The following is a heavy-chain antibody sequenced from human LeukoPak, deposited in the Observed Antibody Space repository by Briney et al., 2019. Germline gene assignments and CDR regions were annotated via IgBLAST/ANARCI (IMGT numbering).Heavy chain of an antibody. J-gene: IGHJ4*02. CDR2: IIPIFGTA. Sequence: SVKVSFKASGGTFGSYAISWVRQAPGQGLEWMGGIIPIFGTANYAQKFQGRVTITADESTSTAYMELSSLRSEDTAVYYCARVRKSTAMADFDYWGQGTLVTVSS. V-gene: IGHV1-69*13. CDR1: GGTFGSYA. D-gene: IGHD5-18*01. CDR3: ARVRKSTAMADFDY.